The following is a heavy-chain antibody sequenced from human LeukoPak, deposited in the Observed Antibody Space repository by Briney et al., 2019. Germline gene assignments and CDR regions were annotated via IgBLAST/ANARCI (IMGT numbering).Heavy chain of an antibody. Sequence: SETLSLTCTVSGGAISSYYWSWIRQPPGKGLEWIGYIYYSGSTNYNPSLKSRVTISVDTSKNQFSLKLSSVTAADTAVYYCASLNTVTTTRYYFDYWGQGTLVTVSS. J-gene: IGHJ4*02. CDR1: GGAISSYY. CDR3: ASLNTVTTTRYYFDY. V-gene: IGHV4-59*01. D-gene: IGHD4-11*01. CDR2: IYYSGST.